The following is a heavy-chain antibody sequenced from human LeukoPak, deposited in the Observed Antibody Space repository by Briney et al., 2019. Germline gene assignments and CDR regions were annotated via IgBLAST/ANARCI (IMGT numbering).Heavy chain of an antibody. CDR2: INSDGSST. J-gene: IGHJ3*02. V-gene: IGHV3-74*01. CDR1: GFTFSSYW. D-gene: IGHD3-22*01. Sequence: GGSLRLSCAASGFTFSSYWMHWVRQAPGKGLVWVSRINSDGSSTSYADSVKGRFTISRDNAKNTLYLQMNRLRAEDTAVYYCTREKDYYDSSGYYRDAFDIWGQGTKVTASS. CDR3: TREKDYYDSSGYYRDAFDI.